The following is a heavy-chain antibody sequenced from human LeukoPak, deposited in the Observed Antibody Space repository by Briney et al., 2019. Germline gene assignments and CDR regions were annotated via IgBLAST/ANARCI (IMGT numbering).Heavy chain of an antibody. CDR1: GGPISTYY. V-gene: IGHV4-59*01. J-gene: IGHJ4*02. CDR2: IYYSGST. D-gene: IGHD2/OR15-2a*01. Sequence: SETLSLTCSASGGPISTYYWSWIRQPPGKGLEWIGYIYYSGSTNYNPSLKSRVTISVDTSKNQFSLKLSSVTAADTAVYYCARGATSLSYFDSRGQGTLVTVSS. CDR3: ARGATSLSYFDS.